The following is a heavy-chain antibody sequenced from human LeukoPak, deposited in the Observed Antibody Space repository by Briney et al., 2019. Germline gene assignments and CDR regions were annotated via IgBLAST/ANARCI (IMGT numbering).Heavy chain of an antibody. Sequence: SVKVSCKASGGTFSSYAISWVRQAPGQGLEWMGRIIPILSIANYAQKFQGRVTITADKSTSTAYKELSSLRSEDTAVYYCARDQSSSGLPFDYWGQGTLVTVSS. CDR2: IIPILSIA. CDR1: GGTFSSYA. J-gene: IGHJ4*02. D-gene: IGHD6-13*01. V-gene: IGHV1-69*04. CDR3: ARDQSSSGLPFDY.